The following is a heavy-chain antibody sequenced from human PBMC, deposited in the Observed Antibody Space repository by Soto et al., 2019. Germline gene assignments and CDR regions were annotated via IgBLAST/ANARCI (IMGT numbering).Heavy chain of an antibody. Sequence: GASVKVSFKASGYTFTNYYIHWVRQAPGQGLEWMGIINPGGGQTNYTQKFQGRVTLTRDTSTSTVYMEMSSLRSEDTAVFYCARDYVWGSEDYFDSWGQGTQVTVSS. V-gene: IGHV1-46*01. CDR3: ARDYVWGSEDYFDS. D-gene: IGHD3-16*01. J-gene: IGHJ4*02. CDR2: INPGGGQT. CDR1: GYTFTNYY.